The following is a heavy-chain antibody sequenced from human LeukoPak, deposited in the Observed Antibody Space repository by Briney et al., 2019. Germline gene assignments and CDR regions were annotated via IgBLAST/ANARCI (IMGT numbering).Heavy chain of an antibody. J-gene: IGHJ3*02. V-gene: IGHV4-59*08. Sequence: KPSETLSLTCTVSGGSISSYYWSWIRQPPGKGLEWIGYIYYSGSTNYNPSLKSRVTISVDTSKNQFSLKLSSVTAADTAVYYCARRRSSSGWQPPEHRRSPDDAFDIWGQGTMVTVSS. CDR2: IYYSGST. CDR1: GGSISSYY. D-gene: IGHD6-19*01. CDR3: ARRRSSSGWQPPEHRRSPDDAFDI.